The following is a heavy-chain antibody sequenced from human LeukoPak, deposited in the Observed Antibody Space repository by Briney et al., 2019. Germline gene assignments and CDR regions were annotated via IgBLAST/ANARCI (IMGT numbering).Heavy chain of an antibody. V-gene: IGHV4-61*01. CDR2: IYSTGST. CDR1: GGSISSSSYY. Sequence: NPSETLSLTCTVSGGSISSSSYYWSWVRQSPEKGLESIGFIYSTGSTSYNPSLRSRVTISIDTSQNQFYLRLTSVTAADTAVYYCARFSQYSGSPYHDLDYWGQGTLVSVSS. J-gene: IGHJ4*02. D-gene: IGHD2-15*01. CDR3: ARFSQYSGSPYHDLDY.